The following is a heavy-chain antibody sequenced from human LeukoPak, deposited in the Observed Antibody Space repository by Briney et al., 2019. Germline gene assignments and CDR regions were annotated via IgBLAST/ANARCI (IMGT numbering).Heavy chain of an antibody. CDR2: IKTKTDGATT. CDR1: GFTFGDVW. V-gene: IGHV3-15*01. CDR3: TTATELIVATIPDN. J-gene: IGHJ4*02. D-gene: IGHD5-12*01. Sequence: GGSLTLSCAASGFTFGDVWMTWVRQAPGRGLEWVGRIKTKTDGATTDYAAPVKGRFTILRDDSANMLYLQMTSPRTEDTALYYCTTATELIVATIPDNWGQGTLVTVSS.